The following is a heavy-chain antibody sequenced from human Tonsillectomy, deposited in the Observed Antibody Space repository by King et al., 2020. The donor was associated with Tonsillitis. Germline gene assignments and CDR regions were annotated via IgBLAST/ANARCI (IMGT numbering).Heavy chain of an antibody. V-gene: IGHV5-10-1*03. Sequence: VQLVESGAEVKKPWESLRISCKGSGYSFTSYWSTWVRQMPGKGLEWMGRIDPSDSNSDSSPSFQGHVTISADKSISTAYRQWSSLKASDTAMYYCARLSYSGSGGYYYYMDVWGKGTTVTVSS. CDR1: GYSFTSYW. CDR3: ARLSYSGSGGYYYYMDV. D-gene: IGHD3-10*01. J-gene: IGHJ6*03. CDR2: IDPSDSNS.